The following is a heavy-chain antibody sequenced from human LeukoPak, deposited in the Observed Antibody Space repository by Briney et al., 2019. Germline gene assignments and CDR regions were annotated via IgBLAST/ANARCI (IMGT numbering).Heavy chain of an antibody. D-gene: IGHD3-9*01. V-gene: IGHV4-59*01. J-gene: IGHJ4*02. CDR1: GFTFSTYY. CDR2: IYYSGST. Sequence: SSETLSLTCSGSGFTFSTYYWTWIRQAPGKGLEWIGYIYYSGSTNYNPSLKSRVTISVDTSKNQVSLKLSSVTAADTAVYYCARGNYDILTVYYDYWGQGTLVTVSS. CDR3: ARGNYDILTVYYDY.